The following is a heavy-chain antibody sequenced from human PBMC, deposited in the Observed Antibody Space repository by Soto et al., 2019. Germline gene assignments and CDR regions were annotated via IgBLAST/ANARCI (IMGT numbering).Heavy chain of an antibody. CDR2: IMWDSGLI. V-gene: IGHV3-21*01. Sequence: PGGSLRLSCAASGFTVSSNSMSWVRQAPGKGLEWVAGIMWDSGLIGYADSVKGRFTISRDNAKNSLYLQMNSLRAVDTAVYYCARDRTYYDILTGYYRGLFDYWGQGTLVTVSS. D-gene: IGHD3-9*01. J-gene: IGHJ4*02. CDR3: ARDRTYYDILTGYYRGLFDY. CDR1: GFTVSSNS.